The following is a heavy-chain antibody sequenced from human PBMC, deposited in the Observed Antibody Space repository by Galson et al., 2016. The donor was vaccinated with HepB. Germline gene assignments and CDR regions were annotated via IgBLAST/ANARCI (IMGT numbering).Heavy chain of an antibody. Sequence: SETLSLTCVVSGGSLSGYGWSWIRQPPGKGLEWIGEIDYSGRTNYSPSLKSRVTMSTGTSKNQFSLKLSSVTAADTAVYYCAREGNRAGYYWGRGTLVTVSS. V-gene: IGHV4-34*01. CDR3: AREGNRAGYY. CDR2: IDYSGRT. J-gene: IGHJ4*02. D-gene: IGHD4-23*01. CDR1: GGSLSGYG.